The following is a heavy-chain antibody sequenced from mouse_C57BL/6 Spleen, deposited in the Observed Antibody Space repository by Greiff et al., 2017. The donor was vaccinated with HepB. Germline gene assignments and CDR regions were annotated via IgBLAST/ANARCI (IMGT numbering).Heavy chain of an antibody. V-gene: IGHV1-53*01. D-gene: IGHD2-3*01. J-gene: IGHJ1*03. CDR1: GYTFTSYW. CDR3: ARFLYDGYGDV. CDR2: INPSNGGT. Sequence: VQLQQSGTELVKPGASVKLSCKASGYTFTSYWMHWVKQRPGQGLEWMGNINPSNGGTNYNEKFKSKATLTVDKSSSTAYMQLSSLTSEDSAVYYCARFLYDGYGDVWGTGTTVTVSS.